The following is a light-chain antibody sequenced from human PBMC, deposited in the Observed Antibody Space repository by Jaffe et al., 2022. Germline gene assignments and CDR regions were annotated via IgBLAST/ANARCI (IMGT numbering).Light chain of an antibody. Sequence: DIQMTQSPSSLSASVGDRVTITCRASQGISDYVAWYQQKPGKIPKLLIYGASTLQSGVPSRFSGSGSGTDFTLTIGSLQPEDVASYYCQKYNGAPYTFGQGTKLEI. CDR1: QGISDY. V-gene: IGKV1-27*01. CDR3: QKYNGAPYT. CDR2: GAS. J-gene: IGKJ2*01.